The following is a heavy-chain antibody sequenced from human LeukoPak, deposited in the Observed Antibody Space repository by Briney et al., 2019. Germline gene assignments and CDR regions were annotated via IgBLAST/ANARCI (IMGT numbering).Heavy chain of an antibody. Sequence: GGSLRLSCVASGFSFTNYALSWVRQAPGRGPEWLSRMKGGGETFYADSVKGRFTPSRDISRNTVYLQLNNLSVEDTATYYCARASWISTADAVRWGQGTQVTVSS. CDR1: GFSFTNYA. J-gene: IGHJ4*02. V-gene: IGHV3-23*01. CDR3: ARASWISTADAVR. D-gene: IGHD2-2*03. CDR2: MKGGGET.